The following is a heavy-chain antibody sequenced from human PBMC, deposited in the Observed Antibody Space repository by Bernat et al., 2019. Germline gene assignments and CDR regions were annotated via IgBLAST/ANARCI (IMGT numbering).Heavy chain of an antibody. Sequence: QVQLQESGPGLVKPSQTLSLTCTVSGGSISSGGYYWSWIRQHPGKGLEWIGYIYYSGSTYYNPSLKSRVTISVDTSKNQFSLKLSSVTAADTAVYYCASLYYDSSGYYSNFDYWGQGTLVTVSS. CDR1: GGSISSGGYY. J-gene: IGHJ4*02. V-gene: IGHV4-31*03. D-gene: IGHD3-22*01. CDR3: ASLYYDSSGYYSNFDY. CDR2: IYYSGST.